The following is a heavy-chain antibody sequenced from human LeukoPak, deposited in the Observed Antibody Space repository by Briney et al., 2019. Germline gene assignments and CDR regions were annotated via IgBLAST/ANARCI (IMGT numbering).Heavy chain of an antibody. CDR3: ARYGLFDY. CDR2: IYYSGST. J-gene: IGHJ4*02. D-gene: IGHD4-17*01. Sequence: SETLCFTCTVSGGSISSYYWSWIRQPPGKGLEWIGYIYYSGSTNYNPSLKSRVTISVDTSKNQFSLKLSSVTAADTAVFYCARYGLFDYWGQGTLVTVSS. V-gene: IGHV4-59*08. CDR1: GGSISSYY.